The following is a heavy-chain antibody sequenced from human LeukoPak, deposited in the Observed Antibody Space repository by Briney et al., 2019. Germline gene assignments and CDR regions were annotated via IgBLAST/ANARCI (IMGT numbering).Heavy chain of an antibody. Sequence: SETLSHLRTVSGGSISSTSYYWDWLRQPPGTGLEWIGSIYYSGTTYYNQSFKSRVTVSLDTSKNQFSLRLSSVTAADTALYYCARHHYYDSTGPEPAFDIWG. D-gene: IGHD3-22*01. CDR1: GGSISSTSYY. V-gene: IGHV4-39*01. J-gene: IGHJ3*02. CDR2: IYYSGTT. CDR3: ARHHYYDSTGPEPAFDI.